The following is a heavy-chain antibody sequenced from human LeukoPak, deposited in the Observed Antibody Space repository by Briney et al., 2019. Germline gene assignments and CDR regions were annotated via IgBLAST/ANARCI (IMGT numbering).Heavy chain of an antibody. V-gene: IGHV4-4*07. CDR1: GGSISNYY. D-gene: IGHD6-13*01. CDR2: KYARGSS. CDR3: ARSGIAAAGFDY. J-gene: IGHJ4*02. Sequence: SETLSLTCTVSGGSISNYYWSWIRQPAGKGLEWIGRKYARGSSNYNPPVQSRVTMSVDTSKNQFSLKLSSVTAADTAVYYCARSGIAAAGFDYWGQGTLVTVSS.